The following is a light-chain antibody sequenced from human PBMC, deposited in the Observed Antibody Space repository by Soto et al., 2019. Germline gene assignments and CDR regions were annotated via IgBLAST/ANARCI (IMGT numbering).Light chain of an antibody. V-gene: IGKV1-5*03. Sequence: DIQMTQSPSTLSASVGDRVTITCRASQNIYIWLAWYQQKPGKAPKLLIYKASSLESGVPSRLSGSGSGTEFTLTISSLQPDDFATYYCQQYYSYWTFGQGTKVDIK. CDR1: QNIYIW. J-gene: IGKJ1*01. CDR3: QQYYSYWT. CDR2: KAS.